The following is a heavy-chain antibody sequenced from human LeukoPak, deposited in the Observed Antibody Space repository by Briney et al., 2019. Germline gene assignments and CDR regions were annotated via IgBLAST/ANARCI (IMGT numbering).Heavy chain of an antibody. CDR1: GYTFTNYG. CDR2: ISAYNGNT. V-gene: IGHV1-18*01. Sequence: ASVTVSCKASGYTFTNYGISWVRQAPGQGLEWMGWISAYNGNTNYAQKLQGRVTMTTDTSTSTAYMEMRSLRSDDTAVYYCARDSPTMGSDIWGQGTMVTVSS. J-gene: IGHJ3*02. D-gene: IGHD1-26*01. CDR3: ARDSPTMGSDI.